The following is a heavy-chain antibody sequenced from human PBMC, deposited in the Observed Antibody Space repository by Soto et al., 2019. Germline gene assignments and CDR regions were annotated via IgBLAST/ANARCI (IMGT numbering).Heavy chain of an antibody. Sequence: EVQLVESGGGLIQPGGSLRLSCAVSGFTVSNNYMSWVRQAPGKGLEGVSVIYSGGYTAYGDSVKGRFTISRDNSKNTPFLQMNTPGPPNPAVSSWATTPGGGGYWGQGTLVTVSS. CDR3: ATTPGGGGY. V-gene: IGHV3-53*01. CDR1: GFTVSNNY. CDR2: IYSGGYT. J-gene: IGHJ4*02. D-gene: IGHD1-26*01.